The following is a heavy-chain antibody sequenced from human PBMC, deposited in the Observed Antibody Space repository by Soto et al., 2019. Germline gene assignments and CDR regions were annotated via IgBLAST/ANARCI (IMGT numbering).Heavy chain of an antibody. CDR1: GYTFTSYA. J-gene: IGHJ4*02. CDR3: ARDDSSGYYPFDY. V-gene: IGHV1-18*01. CDR2: INADNGNT. Sequence: ASVRVSCKASGYTFTSYAMNWVRQTPGQGLEWMGWINADNGNTKYAQKLQGRVTMTTDTSTSTAYMELRSLRSDDTAVYYCARDDSSGYYPFDYRGQGTLVTVSS. D-gene: IGHD3-22*01.